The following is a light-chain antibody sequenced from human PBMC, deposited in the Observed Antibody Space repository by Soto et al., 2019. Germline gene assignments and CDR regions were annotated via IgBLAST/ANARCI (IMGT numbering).Light chain of an antibody. CDR1: SSDVGGYNY. J-gene: IGLJ1*01. CDR3: SSYAGTHVV. Sequence: QSVLTQPPSSSGSPGQSVTVSCTGTSSDVGGYNYVSWYQQHPDKAPKLMIYDVNQRPSGVPDRFSGSKSGNTASLTVSGLQAEDEADYYCSSYAGTHVVFGTGTKVNVL. CDR2: DVN. V-gene: IGLV2-8*01.